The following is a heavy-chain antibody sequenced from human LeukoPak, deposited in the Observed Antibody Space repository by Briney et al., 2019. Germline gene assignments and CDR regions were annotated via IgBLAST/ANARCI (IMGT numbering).Heavy chain of an antibody. D-gene: IGHD5-18*01. CDR2: IIPIFGTA. CDR3: AREEASIAYSYAHKRLDY. Sequence: ASVKVSCKASGYTFTSYAMNWVRQAPGQGLEWMGGIIPIFGTANYAQKFQGRVTITADKSTSTAYMELSSLRSEDTAVYYCAREEASIAYSYAHKRLDYWGRGTLVTVSS. V-gene: IGHV1-69*06. CDR1: GYTFTSYA. J-gene: IGHJ4*02.